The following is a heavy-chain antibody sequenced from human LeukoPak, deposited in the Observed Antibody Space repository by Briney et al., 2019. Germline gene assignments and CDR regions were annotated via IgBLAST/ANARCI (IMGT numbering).Heavy chain of an antibody. CDR1: GGTFSSYA. CDR3: ARGGQWLVLGYYYYGMDV. V-gene: IGHV1-8*02. J-gene: IGHJ6*02. Sequence: GASVKVSCKASGGTFSSYAINWVRQATGQGLEWMGWMNPNSGNTGYAQKFQGRVTMTRNTSISTAYMELSSLRSEDTAVYYCARGGQWLVLGYYYYGMDVWGQGTTVTVSS. CDR2: MNPNSGNT. D-gene: IGHD6-19*01.